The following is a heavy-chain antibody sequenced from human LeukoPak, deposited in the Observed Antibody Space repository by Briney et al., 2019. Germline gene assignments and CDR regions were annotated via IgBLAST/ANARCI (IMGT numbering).Heavy chain of an antibody. CDR1: GCTFSSYA. V-gene: IGHV1-69*01. Sequence: SVTVTLKGSGCTFSSYAFSGVRQPHGQGLEWVGGIILIFGTANYAQKLQGRVTITADESTSTAYMELSSLRSEDPAVYYCARDRPFQRPPYYYYGMDVWGKGTTVTDSS. D-gene: IGHD6-25*01. J-gene: IGHJ6*04. CDR3: ARDRPFQRPPYYYYGMDV. CDR2: IILIFGTA.